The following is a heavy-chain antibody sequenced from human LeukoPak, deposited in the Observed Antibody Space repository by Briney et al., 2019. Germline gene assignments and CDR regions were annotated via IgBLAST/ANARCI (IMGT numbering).Heavy chain of an antibody. CDR2: IIPIFGTA. Sequence: ASVKVSCKASGGTFSSYAISWVRQAPGQGLGWMGGIIPIFGTANYAQKFQGRVTITADKSTSTAYMELSSLRSEDTVVYYCANDRASDGSSWPYYYYYMDVWGKGTTVTISS. CDR3: ANDRASDGSSWPYYYYYMDV. D-gene: IGHD6-13*01. CDR1: GGTFSSYA. V-gene: IGHV1-69*06. J-gene: IGHJ6*03.